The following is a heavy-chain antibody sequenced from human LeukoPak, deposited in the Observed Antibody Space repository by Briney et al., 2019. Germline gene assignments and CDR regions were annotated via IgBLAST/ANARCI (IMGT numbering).Heavy chain of an antibody. J-gene: IGHJ4*02. Sequence: ASVKVSCKASGYTFTTYAMNWVRRAPGQGLEWLGWINTNTGNPTYAQDFTGRFVFSLDTSVSTAFLQISSLKAEDTAVYYCAREGIAAAGIGDYWGQGTLVTVSS. CDR3: AREGIAAAGIGDY. D-gene: IGHD6-13*01. CDR1: GYTFTTYA. V-gene: IGHV7-4-1*02. CDR2: INTNTGNP.